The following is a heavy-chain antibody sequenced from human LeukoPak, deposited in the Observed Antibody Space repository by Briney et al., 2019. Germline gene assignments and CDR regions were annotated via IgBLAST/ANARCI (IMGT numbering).Heavy chain of an antibody. D-gene: IGHD6-19*01. J-gene: IGHJ4*02. CDR3: TRERRGYSSGWSPRFFDY. V-gene: IGHV3-49*03. CDR2: IRGEAYGGTT. CDR1: GFTFGDYT. Sequence: GGSLRLSCTASGFTFGDYTMSWFRQAPGKGPGWGGFIRGEAYGGTTDYAGCVKGKFTISRDDSKGIAYLQMNSLKTEDTAVYYCTRERRGYSSGWSPRFFDYWGQGTLVTVSS.